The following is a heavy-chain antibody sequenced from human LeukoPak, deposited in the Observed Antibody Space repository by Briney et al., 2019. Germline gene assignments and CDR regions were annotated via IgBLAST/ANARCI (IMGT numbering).Heavy chain of an antibody. V-gene: IGHV1-46*01. D-gene: IGHD6-13*01. Sequence: GASVKVSCKASGGTFSSYAISWVRQAPGQGLEWMGIINPSGGSTSYAQKFQGRVTMTRDTSTSTVYMELSSLRSEDTAVYYCARSHGIAAAGAFDYWGQGTQVTVSS. CDR3: ARSHGIAAAGAFDY. CDR1: GGTFSSYA. J-gene: IGHJ4*02. CDR2: INPSGGST.